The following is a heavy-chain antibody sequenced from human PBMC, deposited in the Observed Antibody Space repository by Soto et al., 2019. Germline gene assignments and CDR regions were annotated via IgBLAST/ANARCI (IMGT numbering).Heavy chain of an antibody. CDR1: GGSISSGGYY. V-gene: IGHV4-31*03. CDR2: IYYSGST. D-gene: IGHD3-10*01. J-gene: IGHJ4*02. CDR3: ARASRITMVRRDSSVNY. Sequence: QVQLQESGPGLVKPSQTLSLTCTVSGGSISSGGYYWSWIRQHPGKGLEWIGYIYYSGSTYYNPSLKSRVTISVETTKNQFSLKLSSVTAAETAVYYWARASRITMVRRDSSVNYWGQGTLVTVAS.